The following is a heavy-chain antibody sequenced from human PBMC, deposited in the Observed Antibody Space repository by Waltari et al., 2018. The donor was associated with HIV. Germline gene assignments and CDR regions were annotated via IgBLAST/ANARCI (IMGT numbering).Heavy chain of an antibody. CDR3: ARGKGYYGMGV. Sequence: QVQLVQSGAEVKKPGSSVRVSCKASGDTFSSYTINWVRQAPGQGLEWMGRISPILDLSNSAQKFQDRVTIMADKSTNTAYMDLSSLTSEDTAVYYCARGKGYYGMGVWGQGTTVTVSS. J-gene: IGHJ6*02. CDR1: GDTFSSYT. V-gene: IGHV1-69*02. CDR2: ISPILDLS.